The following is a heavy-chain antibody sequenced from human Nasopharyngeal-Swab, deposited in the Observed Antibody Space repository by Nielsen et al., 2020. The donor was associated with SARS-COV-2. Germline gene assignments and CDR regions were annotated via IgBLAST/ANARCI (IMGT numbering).Heavy chain of an antibody. V-gene: IGHV3-48*03. CDR3: AREGENDSSGYFSDAFDI. J-gene: IGHJ3*02. CDR2: ISSSGSTI. D-gene: IGHD3-22*01. Sequence: GESLKISCAASGFTFSSYEMNWVRQAPGKGLKWVSYISSSGSTIYYADSVKGRFTISRDNAKNSLYLQMNSLRAEDTAVYYCAREGENDSSGYFSDAFDIWGQGTMVTVSS. CDR1: GFTFSSYE.